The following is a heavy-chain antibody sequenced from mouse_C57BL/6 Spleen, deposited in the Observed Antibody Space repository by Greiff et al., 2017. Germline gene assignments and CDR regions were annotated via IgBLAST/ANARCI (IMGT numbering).Heavy chain of an antibody. CDR3: TDGPHHGRSPFAT. CDR1: GYTFTDYE. CDR2: IDPETGGT. D-gene: IGHD1-1*01. J-gene: IGHJ2*01. Sequence: QVQLKESGAELVRPGASVTLSCKASGYTFTDYEMHWVKQTPVHGLEWIGAIDPETGGTAYNQKFTGKAILAADKSSSTAYMRLRSLTSEDSAVYYCTDGPHHGRSPFATRGKGATLTVST. V-gene: IGHV1-15*01.